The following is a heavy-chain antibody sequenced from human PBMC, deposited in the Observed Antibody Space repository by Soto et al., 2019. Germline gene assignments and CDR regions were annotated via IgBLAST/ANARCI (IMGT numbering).Heavy chain of an antibody. V-gene: IGHV4-34*01. Sequence: KQSQTLSLTCAVYGGSFSGYYWSWIRQPPGKGLEWIGEINHSGSTNYNPSLKSRVTISVDTSKNQFSLKLSSVTAADTAVYYCARGLPAEDIVVVPAACFDYWGQGTLVTVSS. D-gene: IGHD2-2*01. CDR2: INHSGST. CDR3: ARGLPAEDIVVVPAACFDY. CDR1: GGSFSGYY. J-gene: IGHJ4*02.